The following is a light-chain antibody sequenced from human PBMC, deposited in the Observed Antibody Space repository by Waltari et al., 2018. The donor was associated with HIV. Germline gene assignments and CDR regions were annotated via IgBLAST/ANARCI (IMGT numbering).Light chain of an antibody. Sequence: QSALTQPPSASGSPGQSVTISCSGTISDVVGYNYVSWYQQYPGKAPKLMIYEATKRPSGVPDRFSGSKSANTASLTVSGLQAEDEADYYCSAYAGSNNSVFGGGTKLTVL. CDR1: ISDVVGYNY. CDR2: EAT. CDR3: SAYAGSNNSV. V-gene: IGLV2-8*01. J-gene: IGLJ3*02.